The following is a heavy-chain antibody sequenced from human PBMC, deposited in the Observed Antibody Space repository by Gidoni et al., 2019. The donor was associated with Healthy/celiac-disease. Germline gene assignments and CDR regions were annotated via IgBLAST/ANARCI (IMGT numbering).Heavy chain of an antibody. J-gene: IGHJ5*02. Sequence: QVQLVQSGAEVKKPGSSVKVSCKASGGTFSSYTISWVRQAPGQGLEWMGRIIPIIGIANYAQKFQGRVTITADKSTSTAYMELSSLRSEDTAVYYCARDQSGSFNWFDPWGQGTLVTVSS. D-gene: IGHD6-6*01. V-gene: IGHV1-69*08. CDR1: GGTFSSYT. CDR3: ARDQSGSFNWFDP. CDR2: IIPIIGIA.